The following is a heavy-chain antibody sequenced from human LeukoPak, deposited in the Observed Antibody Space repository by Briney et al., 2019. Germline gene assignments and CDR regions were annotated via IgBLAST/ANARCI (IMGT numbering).Heavy chain of an antibody. CDR3: ARGSNGGAWYFDL. D-gene: IGHD4-23*01. Sequence: GGSLRLSCAASGFTFSSYEMNWVRQAPGKGLEWVSYISSSGSIIYYADSVKGRFTISRDNAKNSLYLQISSLGAEDTAVYYCARGSNGGAWYFDLWGRGTLVTVSS. CDR2: ISSSGSII. J-gene: IGHJ2*01. V-gene: IGHV3-48*03. CDR1: GFTFSSYE.